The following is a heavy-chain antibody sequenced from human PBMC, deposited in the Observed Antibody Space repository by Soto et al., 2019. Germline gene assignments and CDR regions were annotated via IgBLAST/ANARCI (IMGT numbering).Heavy chain of an antibody. CDR1: GGSISSYY. V-gene: IGHV4-59*01. CDR3: ARDRGDGYNLAGNWFDP. Sequence: PSETLSLTCTVSGGSISSYYWSWIRQPPGKGLEWIGYIYYSGSTNYNPSLKSRVTISVDTSKNQFSLKLSSVTAADTAVYYCARDRGDGYNLAGNWFDPWGQGTLVTVSS. D-gene: IGHD5-12*01. CDR2: IYYSGST. J-gene: IGHJ5*02.